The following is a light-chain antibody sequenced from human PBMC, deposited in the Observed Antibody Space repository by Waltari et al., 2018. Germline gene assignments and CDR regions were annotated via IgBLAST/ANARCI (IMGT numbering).Light chain of an antibody. Sequence: EMVLTQCPGTMSLSPGDRATLSCRASQSVSRALAWYQQKPGQAPSPLIYGASGRAAGIPERCGGRGSETHCSLTISRLEPEDFAVYCCQHCVTLPVTFGQGTKVEIK. CDR2: GAS. V-gene: IGKV3-20*01. J-gene: IGKJ1*01. CDR1: QSVSRA. CDR3: QHCVTLPVT.